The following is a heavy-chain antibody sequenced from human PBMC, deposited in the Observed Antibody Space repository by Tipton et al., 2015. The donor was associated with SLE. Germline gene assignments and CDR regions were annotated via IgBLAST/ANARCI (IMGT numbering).Heavy chain of an antibody. CDR3: ARRGLLVVPT. CDR2: FYISERT. Sequence: TLSLTCSGSGAVGSISSYYWHWIRQPAGQGLEWIGRFYISERTNYNPSLKSRITMSVETSKNQFSLKLSSGTAADTAIYYCARRGLLVVPTLDQGTLVTVSS. D-gene: IGHD2-2*01. J-gene: IGHJ5*02. V-gene: IGHV4-4*07. CDR1: GAVGSISSYY.